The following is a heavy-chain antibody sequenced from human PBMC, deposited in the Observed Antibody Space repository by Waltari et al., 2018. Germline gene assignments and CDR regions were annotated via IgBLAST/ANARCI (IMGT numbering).Heavy chain of an antibody. CDR3: ARHDVVPVLRRGFDP. D-gene: IGHD2-2*01. V-gene: IGHV4-59*08. CDR2: IHYGGTT. CDR1: GGSISGYY. Sequence: QVQLRESGPRLVKPSETLSLTCTVSGGSISGYYWSWIRQPPGKGLEWMGYIHYGGTTPYNPSPASRVTISVDTSKDQFSLRLRSVTATDTAVYYCARHDVVPVLRRGFDPWGQGTLVIVSS. J-gene: IGHJ5*02.